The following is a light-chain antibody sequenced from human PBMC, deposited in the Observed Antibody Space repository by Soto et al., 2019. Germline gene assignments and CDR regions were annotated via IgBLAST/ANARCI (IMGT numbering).Light chain of an antibody. J-gene: IGKJ1*01. CDR1: QSISNY. V-gene: IGKV1-39*01. Sequence: DIQMTQSPSSLSASVGDRVTIPCRASQSISNYLSWYQQIPGKAPTLLIYAASTLRSGVSSRFSGSGSGTDFTLTISSLQPEDFATYYCQQSYSTPWTFGQGTKVEIK. CDR3: QQSYSTPWT. CDR2: AAS.